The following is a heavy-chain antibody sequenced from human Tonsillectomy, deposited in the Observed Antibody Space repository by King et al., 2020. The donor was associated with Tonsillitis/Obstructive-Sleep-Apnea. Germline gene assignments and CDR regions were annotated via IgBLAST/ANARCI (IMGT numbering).Heavy chain of an antibody. V-gene: IGHV2-5*02. J-gene: IGHJ4*02. CDR1: GFSLSTSGVG. D-gene: IGHD2-15*01. CDR3: AHSLRRQSCSGGNCYYFDY. Sequence: TLKESGPTLVKPTQTLTLTCTFSGFSLSTSGVGVGWIRQPPGKALEWLALIFWDGDKRYTPSLKSRLTITKDTSKNQEVLTMTNMDPVDTATYHCAHSLRRQSCSGGNCYYFDYWGQGTLITVSS. CDR2: IFWDGDK.